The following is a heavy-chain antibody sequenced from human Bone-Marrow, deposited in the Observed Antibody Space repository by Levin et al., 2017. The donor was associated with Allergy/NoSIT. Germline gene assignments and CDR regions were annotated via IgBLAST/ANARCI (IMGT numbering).Heavy chain of an antibody. CDR1: GGTFSSYA. D-gene: IGHD4-17*01. CDR3: ARTHLAPATVTTPLGFDAFDI. Sequence: GGSLRLSCKASGGTFSSYAISWVRQAPGQGLEWMGGIIPIFGTANYAQKFQGRVTITADKSTSTAYMELSSLRSEDTAVYYCARTHLAPATVTTPLGFDAFDIWGQGTMVTVSS. V-gene: IGHV1-69*06. CDR2: IIPIFGTA. J-gene: IGHJ3*02.